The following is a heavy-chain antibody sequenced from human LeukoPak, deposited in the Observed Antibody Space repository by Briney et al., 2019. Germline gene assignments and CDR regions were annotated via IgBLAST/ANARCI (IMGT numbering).Heavy chain of an antibody. J-gene: IGHJ4*02. Sequence: PGGSLRDSCAASGFPFSSYSMRWVRQGPGTGLEWVSGISGSGDTTFYADSVKGRFTISRDNSKKTLYLQVNSLRAEDTAVYFCQKELPRERTPVADSWGQGTLVTVSS. V-gene: IGHV3-23*01. D-gene: IGHD4-23*01. CDR1: GFPFSSYS. CDR2: ISGSGDTT. CDR3: QKELPRERTPVADS.